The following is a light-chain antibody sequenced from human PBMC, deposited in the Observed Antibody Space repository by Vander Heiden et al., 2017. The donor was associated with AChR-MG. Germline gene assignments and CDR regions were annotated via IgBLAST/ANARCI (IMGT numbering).Light chain of an antibody. V-gene: IGKV1-5*03. CDR1: QSISTW. Sequence: DIQMTQSPSTLSAYAGDRVTITCRASQSISTWLAWYQQKPGKAPKLLIYKASSLESGVPSRFSGSGSGTEFSLTISSLQPDDLATYYCQQYHSYSWTFGQGTKVEIK. J-gene: IGKJ1*01. CDR2: KAS. CDR3: QQYHSYSWT.